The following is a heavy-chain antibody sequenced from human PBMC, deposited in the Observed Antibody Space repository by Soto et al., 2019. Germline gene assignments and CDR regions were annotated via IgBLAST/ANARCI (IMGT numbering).Heavy chain of an antibody. V-gene: IGHV4-31*11. Sequence: SETLSLTCAVSGGSISSGGYYWTWIRQSPGKGLEWIGYIYYSGSTYYNPSLESRVAISLDTSRSQFSLTLHSVTAADTAIYYCARDRHNNFFDPWGQGTLVTVLL. CDR2: IYYSGST. CDR3: ARDRHNNFFDP. CDR1: GGSISSGGYY. J-gene: IGHJ5*02. D-gene: IGHD6-6*01.